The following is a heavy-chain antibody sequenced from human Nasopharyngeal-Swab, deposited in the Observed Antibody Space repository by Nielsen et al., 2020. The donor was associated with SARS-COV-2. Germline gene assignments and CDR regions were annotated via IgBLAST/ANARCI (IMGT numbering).Heavy chain of an antibody. D-gene: IGHD3-16*01. CDR2: ISSSSSTI. V-gene: IGHV3-48*01. CDR3: AKLGGGVGY. J-gene: IGHJ4*02. Sequence: WIRQPPGKGLEWVSYISSSSSTIYYADSVKGRFTVSRDNSKNTLYLQMNSLRADDTALYYCAKLGGGVGYWGQGALVTVSS.